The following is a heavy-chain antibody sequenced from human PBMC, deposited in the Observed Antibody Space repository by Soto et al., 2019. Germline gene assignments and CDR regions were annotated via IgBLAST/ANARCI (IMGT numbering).Heavy chain of an antibody. D-gene: IGHD2-15*01. CDR2: IYYSGST. CDR1: GDSISSSSYY. V-gene: IGHV4-39*01. Sequence: PSETRSPTCTVAGDSISSSSYYWGWIRQPPGKGLEWIVSIYYSGSTYYNPSLKSLVTISVDTSKNQFSLKLSSGTAADTAVYYWARPVAATGGGNWFDPWDQGTLVTVSS. J-gene: IGHJ5*02. CDR3: ARPVAATGGGNWFDP.